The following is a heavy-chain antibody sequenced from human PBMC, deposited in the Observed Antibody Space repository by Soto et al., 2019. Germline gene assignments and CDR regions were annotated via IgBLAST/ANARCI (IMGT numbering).Heavy chain of an antibody. CDR2: INHSGST. CDR1: GGSISSGGSS. Sequence: QLQLQESGSGLVKPSQTLSLTCAVSGGSISSGGSSWSWIRQPPGKGLEWIGYINHSGSTYYNPSLQSRVTIAVERAKNQFSLKLSSVTAADKAVYYCAGGIAARPLGYWGQGTLVTVSS. V-gene: IGHV4-30-2*01. J-gene: IGHJ4*02. D-gene: IGHD6-6*01. CDR3: AGGIAARPLGY.